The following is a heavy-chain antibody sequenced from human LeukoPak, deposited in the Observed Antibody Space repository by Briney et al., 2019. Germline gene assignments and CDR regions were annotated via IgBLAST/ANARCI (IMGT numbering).Heavy chain of an antibody. CDR3: ARGTYGYYMDV. CDR2: IYRSGST. V-gene: IGHV4-34*01. CDR1: GGSFSGYY. Sequence: PSETLSLTCAVYGGSFSGYYWSWLRQPPGKGLEWIGSIYRSGSTFYNPSLKSRVTVSLDTSKNQFSLKLSSVTAADTAVYFCARGTYGYYMDVWGKGTTVTVSS. J-gene: IGHJ6*03. D-gene: IGHD4-17*01.